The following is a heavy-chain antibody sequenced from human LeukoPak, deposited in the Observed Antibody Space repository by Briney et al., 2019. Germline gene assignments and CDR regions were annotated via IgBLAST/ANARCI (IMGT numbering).Heavy chain of an antibody. V-gene: IGHV3-33*06. CDR2: IWYRGKNE. J-gene: IGHJ4*02. CDR3: AKSRGDRERWLHLDS. D-gene: IGHD5-24*01. Sequence: AGGSLRLYCAASGFTFTDFGIHWVRQAPGKGLEWVAVIWYRGKNEDYEDSVKRRFTISRDNSRNTVYLQMNGLRGEDTAVYYCAKSRGDRERWLHLDSWGQGTLVTVSS. CDR1: GFTFTDFG.